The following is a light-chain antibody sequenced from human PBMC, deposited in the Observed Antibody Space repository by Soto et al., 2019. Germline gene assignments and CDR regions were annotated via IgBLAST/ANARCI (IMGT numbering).Light chain of an antibody. CDR1: SSKIGSNN. CDR2: SNN. Sequence: QSVLTQTPSASGTPGQRVNISCSGGSSKIGSNNVNWYQQLPGTAPKLLIYSNNQRPSGVPDRFSGSKSGTSASLAISGLQSEDEADYYCEAWDDSLNGVVFGGGTKLTVL. J-gene: IGLJ2*01. CDR3: EAWDDSLNGVV. V-gene: IGLV1-44*01.